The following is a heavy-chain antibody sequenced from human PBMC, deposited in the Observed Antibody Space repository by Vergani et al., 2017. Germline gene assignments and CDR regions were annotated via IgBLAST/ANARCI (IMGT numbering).Heavy chain of an antibody. CDR2: ISGSGGST. J-gene: IGHJ3*02. Sequence: EVQLLESGGGLVQPGGSLRLSCAASGFTFSSYAMSWVRQAPGKGLEWVSAISGSGGSTYYADSVKGRFTISRDNSKNTLYLQMNSLRAEDTAVYYCAKDEGGYYYASSGDDAVDIWGQGTMVTVSS. V-gene: IGHV3-23*01. CDR3: AKDEGGYYYASSGDDAVDI. D-gene: IGHD3-22*01. CDR1: GFTFSSYA.